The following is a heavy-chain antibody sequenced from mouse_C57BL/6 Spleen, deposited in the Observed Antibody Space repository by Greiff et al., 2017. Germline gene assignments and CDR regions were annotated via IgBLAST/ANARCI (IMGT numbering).Heavy chain of an antibody. CDR3: ARRDYGSSYNTGY. J-gene: IGHJ2*01. Sequence: QVQLQQPGAELVKPGASVKMSCKASGYTFTSYWITWVKQRPGQGLEWIGDIYPGSGSTNYNEKFKSKATLTVDTSSSTAYMQLSSLTSEDSAVYDCARRDYGSSYNTGYWGQGTTLTVSS. V-gene: IGHV1-55*01. CDR1: GYTFTSYW. CDR2: IYPGSGST. D-gene: IGHD1-1*01.